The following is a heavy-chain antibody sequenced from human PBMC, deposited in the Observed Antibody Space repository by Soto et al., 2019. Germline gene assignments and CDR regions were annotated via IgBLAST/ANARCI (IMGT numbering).Heavy chain of an antibody. CDR1: GGSISSYY. D-gene: IGHD1-26*01. J-gene: IGHJ5*02. Sequence: SETLSLTCTVSGGSISSYYWNWIRQPPGKGLEWIGYIYYSGSTNYNPSLKSRVTISVDTSKNQFSLKPSSVTAADTAVYYCARNIVGATGDWFDPWGQGTMVTVSS. CDR3: ARNIVGATGDWFDP. V-gene: IGHV4-59*01. CDR2: IYYSGST.